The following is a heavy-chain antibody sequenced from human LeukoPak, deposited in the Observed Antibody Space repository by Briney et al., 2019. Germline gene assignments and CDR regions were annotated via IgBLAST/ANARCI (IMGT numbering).Heavy chain of an antibody. CDR1: GFSFSSYW. CDR2: IKEDGSQQ. V-gene: IGHV3-7*01. J-gene: IGHJ4*02. Sequence: GGSLRLSCAATGFSFSSYWMTWVRQAPGKGLEWVANIKEDGSQQYYVDSVKGRFTISRDNAKNSLFLQMNSLRAEDTAVYYSPRDSSGYQWGQGTLVTVSS. D-gene: IGHD3-22*01. CDR3: PRDSSGYQ.